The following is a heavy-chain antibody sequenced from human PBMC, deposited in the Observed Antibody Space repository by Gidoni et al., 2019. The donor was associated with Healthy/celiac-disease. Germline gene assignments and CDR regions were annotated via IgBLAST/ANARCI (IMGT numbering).Heavy chain of an antibody. Sequence: QVQLVESGGGVVQPGRSLRLSCAASGFTFSSYAMHWVRQAPGKGLEWVAVISYDGSNKYYADSVKGRFTISRDNSKNTLYLQMNSLRAEDTAVYYCARDLYRIVVVVAATSDAFDIWGQGTMVTVSS. J-gene: IGHJ3*02. D-gene: IGHD2-15*01. CDR1: GFTFSSYA. V-gene: IGHV3-30-3*01. CDR3: ARDLYRIVVVVAATSDAFDI. CDR2: ISYDGSNK.